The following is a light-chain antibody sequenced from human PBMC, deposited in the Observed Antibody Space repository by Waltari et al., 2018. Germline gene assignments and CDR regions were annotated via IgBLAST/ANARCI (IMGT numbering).Light chain of an antibody. CDR1: RGTSSD. J-gene: IGKJ1*01. V-gene: IGKV1-8*01. CDR2: AAS. Sequence: CRAGRGTSSDLSEYQQKPGKAPKLLIDAASTLQSGVPSMFSGSGSGTDFTLTISCLQSEDFATYYCQQYYSYQWTFGQGTKVEIK. CDR3: QQYYSYQWT.